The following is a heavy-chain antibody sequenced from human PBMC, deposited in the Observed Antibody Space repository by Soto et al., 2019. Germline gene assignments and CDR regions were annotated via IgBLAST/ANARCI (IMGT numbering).Heavy chain of an antibody. CDR1: GFTFSSYG. CDR3: ATERITIFGVVIHPSYGMDV. D-gene: IGHD3-3*01. CDR2: ISYDGSNK. V-gene: IGHV3-30*03. Sequence: QVQLVESGGGVVQPGRSLRLSCAASGFTFSSYGMHWVRQAPGKGLEWVAVISYDGSNKYYADSVKGRFTISRDNSKNSRYLQMNSLRAEDTAVYYCATERITIFGVVIHPSYGMDVWGQGTTVTVSS. J-gene: IGHJ6*02.